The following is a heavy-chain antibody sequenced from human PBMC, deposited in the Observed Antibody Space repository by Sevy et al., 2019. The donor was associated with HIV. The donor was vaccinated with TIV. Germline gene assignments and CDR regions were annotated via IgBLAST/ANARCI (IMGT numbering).Heavy chain of an antibody. J-gene: IGHJ4*02. V-gene: IGHV3-21*01. CDR1: GFTFSSNT. CDR2: ISSRSSYI. CDR3: AKNPVCDDGFSSIDY. Sequence: GGSLRLSCAASGFTFSSNTMNWVRQAPGKGLEWVSSISSRSSYIYYTDSVKGRFISSRDDAKNSLYLDMHSLRVEDTAVYYCAKNPVCDDGFSSIDYWGQGTLVTVSS. D-gene: IGHD1-1*01.